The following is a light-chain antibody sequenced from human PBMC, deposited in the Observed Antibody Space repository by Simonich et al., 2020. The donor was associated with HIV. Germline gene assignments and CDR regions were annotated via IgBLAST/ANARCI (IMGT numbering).Light chain of an antibody. CDR3: VLYMASGINWV. CDR1: SGSVSTNYY. J-gene: IGLJ3*02. CDR2: STN. Sequence: QTVVTQEPSVSVSPGGTVTLTCGLTSGSVSTNYYPSWYQQTPGQAPRTLIYSTNPRSSGVPDRFSGSILGNKAALTITLVKADDESDYYCVLYMASGINWVFGGGTKLTVL. V-gene: IGLV8-61*01.